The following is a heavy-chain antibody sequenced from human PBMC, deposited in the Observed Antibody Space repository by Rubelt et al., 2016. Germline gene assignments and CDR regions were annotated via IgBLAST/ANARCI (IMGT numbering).Heavy chain of an antibody. CDR2: ISAYNGNT. J-gene: IGHJ4*02. Sequence: QVQLVQSGAEVKKPGASVKVSCKASGYTFTSYGISWVRQAPGQGLEWMGWISAYNGNTNYAQKGQGRVAMTTDPSTSTAYRGVRSLRSDDTAVYYCARDEPCSSSGYDYWGQGTLVTVSS. CDR1: GYTFTSYG. D-gene: IGHD6-13*01. V-gene: IGHV1-18*01. CDR3: ARDEPCSSSGYDY.